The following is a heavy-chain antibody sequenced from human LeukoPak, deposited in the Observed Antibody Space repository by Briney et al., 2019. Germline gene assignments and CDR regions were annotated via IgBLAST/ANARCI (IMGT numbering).Heavy chain of an antibody. CDR1: GFTVSSNY. CDR2: IYSGGST. V-gene: IGHV3-53*01. Sequence: GGSLRLSCAASGFTVSSNYMSWVRQAPGKGLEWVSVIYSGGSTYYADSVKGRFTISRDNSKNALYLQMNSLRAEDTAVYYCARLWGPKFYMDVWGKGTTVTVSS. CDR3: ARLWGPKFYMDV. J-gene: IGHJ6*03. D-gene: IGHD3-16*01.